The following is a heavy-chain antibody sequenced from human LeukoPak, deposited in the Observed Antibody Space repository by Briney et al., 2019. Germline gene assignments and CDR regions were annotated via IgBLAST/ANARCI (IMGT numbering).Heavy chain of an antibody. D-gene: IGHD2-15*01. CDR2: ISYDGSNK. CDR3: AKDLGGGSDY. V-gene: IGHV3-30*18. CDR1: GFTFSSYG. J-gene: IGHJ4*02. Sequence: GGSLRLSCAASGFTFSSYGMHWVRQAPGKGLEWVAVISYDGSNKYYADSVKGRFTISRDNSKNTLYLQMNSLRAEDTAVYYCAKDLGGGSDYWGRGTLVTVSS.